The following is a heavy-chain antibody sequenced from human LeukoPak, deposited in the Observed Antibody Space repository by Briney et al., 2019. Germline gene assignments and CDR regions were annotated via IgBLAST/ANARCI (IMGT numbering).Heavy chain of an antibody. CDR1: GFTLDDYG. D-gene: IGHD3-22*01. CDR3: ARAPFASWWLSHDAFDI. J-gene: IGHJ3*02. Sequence: GGSLRLSCAASGFTLDDYGMSWVRQAPGKGLEWVSGINWNGGSTGYADSVKGRFTISRDNAKNSLYLQMNSLRAEDTALYYCARAPFASWWLSHDAFDIWGQGTMVTVSS. V-gene: IGHV3-20*04. CDR2: INWNGGST.